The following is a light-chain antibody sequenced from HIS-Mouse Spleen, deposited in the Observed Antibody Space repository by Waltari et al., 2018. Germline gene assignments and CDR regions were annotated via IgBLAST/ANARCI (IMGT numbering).Light chain of an antibody. Sequence: SYELTQPPSLSVSPGQTPRITCSGEALPKKSDYWYQQKSGQAPVLVIYEDSKRPSGIPERFSGSSSGTMATLTISGAQVEDEADYYCYSTDSSGNHRVFGGGTKLTVL. V-gene: IGLV3-10*01. CDR1: ALPKKS. CDR3: YSTDSSGNHRV. CDR2: EDS. J-gene: IGLJ2*01.